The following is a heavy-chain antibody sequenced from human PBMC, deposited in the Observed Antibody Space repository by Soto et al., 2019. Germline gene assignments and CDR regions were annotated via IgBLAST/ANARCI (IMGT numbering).Heavy chain of an antibody. CDR1: GFTVSSNY. V-gene: IGHV3-53*01. D-gene: IGHD3-10*01. CDR3: ARDLGGGPRAYYYGMDV. J-gene: IGHJ6*02. Sequence: GGSLRLSCAASGFTVSSNYMSWVRQAPGKGLEWVSVIYSGGSTYYADSVKGRFTISRDNSKNTLYLQMNSLRAEDTAVYYCARDLGGGPRAYYYGMDVWGQGTTVTVSS. CDR2: IYSGGST.